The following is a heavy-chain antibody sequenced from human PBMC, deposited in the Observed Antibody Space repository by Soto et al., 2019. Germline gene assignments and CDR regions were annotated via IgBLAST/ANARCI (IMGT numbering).Heavy chain of an antibody. CDR1: GFTFSSYA. D-gene: IGHD5-18*01. CDR3: AKFLRNFELLLLGDAFDI. J-gene: IGHJ3*02. Sequence: GGSLRLSCAASGFTFSSYAMSWVRQAPGKGLEWVSAISGSGGSTYYADSVKGRFTISRDNSKNTLYLQMNSLRAEDTAVYYCAKFLRNFELLLLGDAFDIWGQGTMVTVSS. V-gene: IGHV3-23*01. CDR2: ISGSGGST.